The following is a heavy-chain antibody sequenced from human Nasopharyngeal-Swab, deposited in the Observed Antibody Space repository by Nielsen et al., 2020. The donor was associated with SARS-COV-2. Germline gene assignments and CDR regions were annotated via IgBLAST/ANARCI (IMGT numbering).Heavy chain of an antibody. V-gene: IGHV4-59*02. CDR2: IYYSGGT. CDR1: GGSVSNYY. CDR3: ARGFDY. J-gene: IGHJ4*02. Sequence: SETLSLTCTVSGGSVSNYYWSWIRQPPGKGLEYIGYIYYSGGTNYNPSLKSRVTISVDTSKNQFSLKLSSVTAADTAVYYCARGFDYWGQGTLVTVSS.